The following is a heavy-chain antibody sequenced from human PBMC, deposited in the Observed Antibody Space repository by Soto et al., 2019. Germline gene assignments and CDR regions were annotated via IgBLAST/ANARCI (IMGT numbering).Heavy chain of an antibody. CDR2: IYYSGST. CDR1: GGSISSYY. J-gene: IGHJ4*02. CDR3: ARDRGRDSGYEYYESSGYCYFDY. D-gene: IGHD3-22*01. Sequence: SETLSLTCTVSGGSISSYYWSWIRQPPGKGLEWIGYIYYSGSTNYNPSLKSRVTISVDTSTNQFSLKLSSVTAADTAVYYCARDRGRDSGYEYYESSGYCYFDYWGQGTLVTVSS. V-gene: IGHV4-59*01.